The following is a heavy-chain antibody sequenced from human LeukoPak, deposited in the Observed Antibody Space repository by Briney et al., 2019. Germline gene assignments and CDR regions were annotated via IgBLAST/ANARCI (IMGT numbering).Heavy chain of an antibody. CDR2: IYSGGST. Sequence: GGSLRLSCAASGFTVSNNYMSWVRQAPGKGLEWVSAIYSGGSTFFADSVKGRFNISRDNSKNTLYLQMNSLRTEDTAVYYCASGLREYGIWGQGTKVTVSS. CDR3: ASGLREYGI. CDR1: GFTVSNNY. J-gene: IGHJ3*02. V-gene: IGHV3-53*01. D-gene: IGHD2/OR15-2a*01.